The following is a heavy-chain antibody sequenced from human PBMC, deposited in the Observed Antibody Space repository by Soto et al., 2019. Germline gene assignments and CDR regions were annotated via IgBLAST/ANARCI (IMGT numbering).Heavy chain of an antibody. D-gene: IGHD6-19*01. V-gene: IGHV4-31*03. J-gene: IGHJ4*02. CDR2: IYYSGST. CDR3: ASYSSGWPDNFDY. Sequence: SETLSLTCTVSGGSISSGGYYWSWIRQHPGKGLEWIGYIYYSGSTYYNPSLKSRVTISVDTSKNQFSLKLSSVTAADTAVYYCASYSSGWPDNFDYWGQGTLVTVSS. CDR1: GGSISSGGYY.